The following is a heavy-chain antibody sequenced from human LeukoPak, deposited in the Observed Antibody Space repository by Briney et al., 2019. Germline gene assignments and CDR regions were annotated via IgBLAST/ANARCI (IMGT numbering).Heavy chain of an antibody. CDR2: INHSGST. V-gene: IGHV4-34*01. CDR1: GYSISSGYY. Sequence: SETLSLTCTVSGYSISSGYYWSWIRQPPGKGLEWIGEINHSGSTNYNPSLKSRVTISVDTSKNQFSLKLSSVTAADTAVYYCARRGVYYDILTGYRYNWFDPWGQGTLVTVSS. D-gene: IGHD3-9*01. CDR3: ARRGVYYDILTGYRYNWFDP. J-gene: IGHJ5*02.